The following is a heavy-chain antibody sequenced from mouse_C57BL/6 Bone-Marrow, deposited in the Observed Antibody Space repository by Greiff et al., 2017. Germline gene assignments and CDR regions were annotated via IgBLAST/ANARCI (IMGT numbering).Heavy chain of an antibody. CDR3: ARRQYLPAWFAY. D-gene: IGHD6-2*01. Sequence: VKLSCKASGYTFTSYGISWVKQRTGQGLEWIGEIYPRSGNTYYNEKFKGKATLTADKSSSTAYMELRSLTSEDSAVYFCARRQYLPAWFAYWGQGTLVTVSA. J-gene: IGHJ3*01. V-gene: IGHV1-81*01. CDR2: IYPRSGNT. CDR1: GYTFTSYG.